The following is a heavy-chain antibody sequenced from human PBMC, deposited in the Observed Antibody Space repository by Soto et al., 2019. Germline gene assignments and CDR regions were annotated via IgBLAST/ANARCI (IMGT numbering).Heavy chain of an antibody. V-gene: IGHV3-48*02. CDR1: GLTFTSYS. CDR3: ARDRGYTYGFDF. CDR2: ISSSSSTI. Sequence: EVQLVESGGGLVQPGGSLRLSCAASGLTFTSYSMNWVRQAPGKGLEWVSFISSSSSTIYYADSVKGRFTISRDNAKNSRYLQINSLRDEDTAVYYCARDRGYTYGFDFWGQGALVTVSS. D-gene: IGHD5-18*01. J-gene: IGHJ4*02.